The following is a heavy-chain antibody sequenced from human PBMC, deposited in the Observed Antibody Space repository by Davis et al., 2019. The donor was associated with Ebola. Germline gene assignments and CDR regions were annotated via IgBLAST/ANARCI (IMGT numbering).Heavy chain of an antibody. Sequence: SLKISCVGSGFSFGDYGMHWVRQAPGKGLEWVSSISWNSSVTGYADSVKGRFTISRDNAKNSLYLQMNSLGVEDTALYYCAKATAVAARNYYYGMDVWGQGTTVTVSS. CDR2: ISWNSSVT. CDR1: GFSFGDYG. D-gene: IGHD2-15*01. CDR3: AKATAVAARNYYYGMDV. J-gene: IGHJ6*02. V-gene: IGHV3-9*01.